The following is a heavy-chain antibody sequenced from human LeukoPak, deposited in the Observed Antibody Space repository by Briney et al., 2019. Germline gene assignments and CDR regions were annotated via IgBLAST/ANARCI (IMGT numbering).Heavy chain of an antibody. CDR1: GFNLSNYS. D-gene: IGHD4-17*01. Sequence: PGGSLRLSCAASGFNLSNYSMTWVRQAPGKGLEWVSSISSSGTYIYHADSVKGRFTVSRDNAKNSLFLQMNSLRAEDTAVYYCAREGYGDYAEAFDIWGQGTMVTVSS. CDR2: ISSSGTYI. J-gene: IGHJ3*02. CDR3: AREGYGDYAEAFDI. V-gene: IGHV3-21*06.